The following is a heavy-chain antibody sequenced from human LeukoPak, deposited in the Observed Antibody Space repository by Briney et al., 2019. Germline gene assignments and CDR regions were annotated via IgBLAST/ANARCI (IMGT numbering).Heavy chain of an antibody. D-gene: IGHD3-22*01. CDR1: GGSITDYY. V-gene: IGHV4-59*01. Sequence: PSETLSLTCTVSGGSITDYYWSWVRQPPGKGLEWLGYIYHSGSTNYKPSLKSRVTISVDTSKNQFSLKLNSVTAADTAVYYCARIFTDSGGYYSEYWGQGTLVTVSS. CDR3: ARIFTDSGGYYSEY. CDR2: IYHSGST. J-gene: IGHJ4*02.